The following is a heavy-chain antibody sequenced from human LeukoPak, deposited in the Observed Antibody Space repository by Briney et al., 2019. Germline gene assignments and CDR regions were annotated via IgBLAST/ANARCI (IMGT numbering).Heavy chain of an antibody. V-gene: IGHV3-48*03. CDR2: ISSSGSTI. CDR3: ARESWLLRNWFDP. CDR1: GFTFSSYE. J-gene: IGHJ5*02. D-gene: IGHD2-15*01. Sequence: QPGGSLRLSRAASGFTFSSYEMNWVRQAPGKGLEWVSYISSSGSTIYYADSVKGRFTISRDNAKNSLYLQMNSLRAEDTAVYYCARESWLLRNWFDPWGQGTLVTVSS.